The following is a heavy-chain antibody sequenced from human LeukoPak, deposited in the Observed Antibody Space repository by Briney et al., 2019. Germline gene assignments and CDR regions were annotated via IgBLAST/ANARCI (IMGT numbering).Heavy chain of an antibody. CDR3: ASGGTDSSGYYDYFDY. V-gene: IGHV1-2*02. CDR2: INPNSGGT. D-gene: IGHD3-22*01. J-gene: IGHJ4*02. Sequence: ASVKVSCKASGYTFTGYYMHWVRQAPGQGLEWMGWINPNSGGTNYAQKFQGRVTMTRDTSISTAYMELSRLRSDDTAVYYCASGGTDSSGYYDYFDYWGQGTLVTVSS. CDR1: GYTFTGYY.